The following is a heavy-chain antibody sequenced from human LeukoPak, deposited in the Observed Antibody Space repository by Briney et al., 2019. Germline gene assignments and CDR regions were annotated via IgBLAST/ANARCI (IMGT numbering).Heavy chain of an antibody. J-gene: IGHJ4*02. Sequence: GESLKISCKGSGYSSTSYWISWVRQLPGKGLEWMGRIDPSDSYTNYSPSFQGHVTITADKSISTAYLQWSSLKASDTAMYYCARGVPGTAFDYWGQGTLVTVSS. V-gene: IGHV5-10-1*01. CDR2: IDPSDSYT. D-gene: IGHD3-3*01. CDR1: GYSSTSYW. CDR3: ARGVPGTAFDY.